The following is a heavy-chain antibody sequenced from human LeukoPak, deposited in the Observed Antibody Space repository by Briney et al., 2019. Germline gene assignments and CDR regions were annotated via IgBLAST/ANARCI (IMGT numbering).Heavy chain of an antibody. D-gene: IGHD2/OR15-2a*01. Sequence: QPGGSLRLSCVASGFTFSTYWIHWVRQAPGKGLEWVSRLDRDGTTTSYADSVYGRFTISRDNAKSTLYLQMRSLRAEDTAVYYCVRDSENIGYDAFEFWGHGTLVTVSS. CDR3: VRDSENIGYDAFEF. CDR2: LDRDGTTT. J-gene: IGHJ5*01. V-gene: IGHV3-74*01. CDR1: GFTFSTYW.